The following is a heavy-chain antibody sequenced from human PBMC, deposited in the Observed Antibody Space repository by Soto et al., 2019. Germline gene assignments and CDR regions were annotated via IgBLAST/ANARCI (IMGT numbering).Heavy chain of an antibody. V-gene: IGHV4-59*12. D-gene: IGHD1-26*01. CDR2: IYYSGST. CDR3: AKDGSQTISGSYLSS. Sequence: PSETLFLTCTVSGGSISSYYWSWIRQHPGKGLEWIGYIYYSGSTYYNPSLKSRVTISVDKSKNQFSLKLSSVTAADTAVYYCAKDGSQTISGSYLSSWGQGSLVTVSS. J-gene: IGHJ5*02. CDR1: GGSISSYY.